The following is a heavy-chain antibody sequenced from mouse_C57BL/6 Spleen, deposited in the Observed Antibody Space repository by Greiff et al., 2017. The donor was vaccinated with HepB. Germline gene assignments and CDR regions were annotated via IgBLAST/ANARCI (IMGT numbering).Heavy chain of an antibody. V-gene: IGHV1-42*01. CDR2: INPSTGGT. CDR1: GYSFTGYY. Sequence: EVKVEESGPELVKPGASVKISCKASGYSFTGYYMNWVKQSPEKSLEWIGEINPSTGGTTDNQKFKAKATLTVDKSSRKAYMQLKSLTSEDSAVYYCARGGGYYGSSDDWYFDVWGTGTTVTVSS. CDR3: ARGGGYYGSSDDWYFDV. J-gene: IGHJ1*03. D-gene: IGHD1-1*01.